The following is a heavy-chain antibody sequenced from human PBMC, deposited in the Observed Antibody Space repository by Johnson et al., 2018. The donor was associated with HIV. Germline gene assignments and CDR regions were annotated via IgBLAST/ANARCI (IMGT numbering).Heavy chain of an antibody. CDR1: GFTFSSYA. CDR2: ISFDGSDK. D-gene: IGHD1-26*01. J-gene: IGHJ3*01. CDR3: AKAGGSGSYFDAFDL. V-gene: IGHV3-30*18. Sequence: QVQVVESGGGVVQPGRSLRLSCAASGFTFSSYAMHWVRQAPGKGLEWVAVISFDGSDKYYADSVKGRFTISRDNSKSTLYLQMNSLRPEDTAVYYCAKAGGSGSYFDAFDLWGQGTMVTISS.